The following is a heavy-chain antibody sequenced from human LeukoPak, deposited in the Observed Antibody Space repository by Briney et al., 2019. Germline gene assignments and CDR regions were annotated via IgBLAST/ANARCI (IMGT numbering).Heavy chain of an antibody. CDR2: IYSSGST. Sequence: SETLSLTCTVSGVSISSYYWGWIRQPAGKGLEWIGRIYSSGSTNYNPSLKSRVTMSVDTSKNQFSLKLSSVTAADTAVYYCARSAVPAAIFNWFDPWGQGTLVTVSS. D-gene: IGHD2-2*02. CDR3: ARSAVPAAIFNWFDP. J-gene: IGHJ5*02. CDR1: GVSISSYY. V-gene: IGHV4-4*07.